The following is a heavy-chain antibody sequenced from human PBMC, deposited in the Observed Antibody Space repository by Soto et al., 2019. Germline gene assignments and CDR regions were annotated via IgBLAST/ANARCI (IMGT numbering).Heavy chain of an antibody. J-gene: IGHJ3*02. V-gene: IGHV3-30*18. CDR2: ISYDGSNK. CDR3: AKSTSNYPDDAFDI. Sequence: GGSLRLSCAASGFTFSSYGMHWVRQAPGKGLEWVAVISYDGSNKYYADSVKGRFTISRDNSKNTLYLQMNSLRAEDTAVYYCAKSTSNYPDDAFDIWGQGTMVTVSS. D-gene: IGHD4-4*01. CDR1: GFTFSSYG.